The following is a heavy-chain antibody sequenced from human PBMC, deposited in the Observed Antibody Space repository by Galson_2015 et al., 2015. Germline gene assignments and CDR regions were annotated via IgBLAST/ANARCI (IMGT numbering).Heavy chain of an antibody. CDR1: GYTFTSYY. CDR3: ARGTMIASGAFDI. V-gene: IGHV1-46*01. D-gene: IGHD3-22*01. CDR2: INPSGGST. J-gene: IGHJ3*02. Sequence: SVKVSCKASGYTFTSYYMHWVRQAPGQGLEWMGIINPSGGSTSYAQKFQGRVTMTRDTPTSTVYMKLSSLRSEDTAVYYCARGTMIASGAFDIWGQGTMVTVSS.